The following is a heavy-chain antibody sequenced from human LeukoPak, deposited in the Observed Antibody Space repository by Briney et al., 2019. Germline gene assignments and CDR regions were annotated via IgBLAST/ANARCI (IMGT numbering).Heavy chain of an antibody. D-gene: IGHD4-17*01. CDR3: ARTLHGDYGRYYYYYDVYV. Sequence: SETVSFKASGGTFSSYVLSWVRQAPGQGLEWMGGIIPFFGTANYAQKFQGRITITTDESTSTAYMELSSLGSEDTALYYCARTLHGDYGRYYYYYDVYVWGTGVTVTVSS. V-gene: IGHV1-69*05. CDR1: GGTFSSYV. CDR2: IIPFFGTA. J-gene: IGHJ6*03.